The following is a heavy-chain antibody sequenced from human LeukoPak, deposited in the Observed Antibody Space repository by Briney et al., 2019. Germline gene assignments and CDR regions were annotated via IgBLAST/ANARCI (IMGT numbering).Heavy chain of an antibody. J-gene: IGHJ4*02. Sequence: PGGSLRLSCAASGFTFSDHYMDWVRQAPGKVLEWVGRTRNKANSYTTEYAASVKGRFTISRDDSKNSLYLQMNSLKTEDTAVYYCVREGTTDYWGQGTLVTVSS. CDR1: GFTFSDHY. D-gene: IGHD4-11*01. CDR2: TRNKANSYTT. CDR3: VREGTTDY. V-gene: IGHV3-72*01.